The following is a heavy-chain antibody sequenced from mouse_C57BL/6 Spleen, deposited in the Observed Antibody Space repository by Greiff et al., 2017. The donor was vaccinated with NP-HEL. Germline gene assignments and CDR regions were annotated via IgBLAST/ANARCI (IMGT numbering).Heavy chain of an antibody. J-gene: IGHJ4*01. V-gene: IGHV14-4*01. D-gene: IGHD2-1*01. CDR1: GFNIKDDY. CDR2: IDPENGDT. Sequence: VQLQQSGAELVRPGASVKLSCTASGFNIKDDYMHWVKQRPEQGLEWIGWIDPENGDTEYASKFQGKATITADTSSNTAYLQLSSLTSEDTAVDYCTTGGNYRDYYAMDYWGQGTSVTVSS. CDR3: TTGGNYRDYYAMDY.